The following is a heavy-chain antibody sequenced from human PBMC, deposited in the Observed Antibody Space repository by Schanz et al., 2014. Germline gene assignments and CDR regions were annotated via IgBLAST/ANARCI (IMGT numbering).Heavy chain of an antibody. V-gene: IGHV3-7*02. CDR1: GFAFSSYG. J-gene: IGHJ4*02. CDR3: VSQTGSPNY. Sequence: EVQLVESGGGVVQPGRSLRLSCLASGFAFSSYGMNWVRQAPGKGPEWVANIKHDGSVKDYVDSVEGRFTISRDNAKRSLFLQMNSLRVEDTAVYFCVSQTGSPNYWGQGTLVTVSS. CDR2: IKHDGSVK. D-gene: IGHD6-13*01.